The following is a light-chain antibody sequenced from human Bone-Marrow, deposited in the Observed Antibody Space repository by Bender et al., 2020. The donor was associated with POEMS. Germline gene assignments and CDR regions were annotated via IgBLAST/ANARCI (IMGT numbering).Light chain of an antibody. CDR1: SSDVGGYNY. V-gene: IGLV2-14*01. J-gene: IGLJ2*01. CDR3: SSYTSSSTLVV. Sequence: QSALTQPPSASGSPGQSVTISCTGTSSDVGGYNYVSWYQQHPGRAPKLIIYDVSNRPSGVSNRFSGSKYGNTASLSISGLQAEDEADYYCSSYTSSSTLVVFGGGTKLTVL. CDR2: DVS.